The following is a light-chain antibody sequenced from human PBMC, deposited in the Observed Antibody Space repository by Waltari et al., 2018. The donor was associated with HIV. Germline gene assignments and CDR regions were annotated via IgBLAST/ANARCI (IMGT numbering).Light chain of an antibody. CDR2: RRN. J-gene: IGLJ3*02. V-gene: IGLV1-47*01. CDR1: SSNIGNNY. Sequence: QSVLTQPPSASGTPGQRVTISCSGSSSNIGNNYVYWYPQLPGTAPKLLLYRRNQRPSGVPDRFSGSKSGTVASLAISGLRSEDEADYYCAGWDDSLSGPVFGGGTKLTVL. CDR3: AGWDDSLSGPV.